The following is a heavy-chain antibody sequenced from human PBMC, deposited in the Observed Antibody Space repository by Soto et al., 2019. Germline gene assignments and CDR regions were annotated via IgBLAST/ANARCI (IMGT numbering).Heavy chain of an antibody. CDR2: ISGSGGDT. V-gene: IGHV3-23*01. J-gene: IGHJ4*02. CDR3: AKERSSGWHEPFDY. CDR1: GFTFTTYA. Sequence: LRLSCAGSGFTFTTYAMTWVRQAPGKGLEWVSGISGSGGDTYYADSVKGRFTISRDNSINTLYLHMNSLRAEDTAVYYCAKERSSGWHEPFDYWGQGTLVTVSS. D-gene: IGHD6-19*01.